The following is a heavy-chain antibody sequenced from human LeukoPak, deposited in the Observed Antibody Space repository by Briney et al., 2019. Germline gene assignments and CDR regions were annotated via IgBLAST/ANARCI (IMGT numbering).Heavy chain of an antibody. CDR3: ARAGLGIATKFDP. D-gene: IGHD6-13*01. Sequence: SETLSLTCSVSGGSISSGSYYWSWIRQPAGKGLEWIGRIYSSGSTNYNPSLKSRVTISVDTSKNQFSQKLSSVTAADTAVYYCARAGLGIATKFDPWGQGTLVTVSS. V-gene: IGHV4-61*02. CDR2: IYSSGST. CDR1: GGSISSGSYY. J-gene: IGHJ5*02.